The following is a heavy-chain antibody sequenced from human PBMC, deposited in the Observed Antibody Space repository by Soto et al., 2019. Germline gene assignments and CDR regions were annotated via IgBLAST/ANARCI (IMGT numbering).Heavy chain of an antibody. V-gene: IGHV4-34*01. Sequence: SQTRSLTCPLYAGSFSGYYWSWNRQPPGKGLEWIGEISHSGSTNLFPALKCRFTLSVDTSKNQSPLERSSVTAADTSAYYSARARLRRTGGPLRVSNCFDYWGKGTLVTVSS. D-gene: IGHD3-3*01. CDR3: ARARLRRTGGPLRVSNCFDY. J-gene: IGHJ4*02. CDR1: AGSFSGYY. CDR2: ISHSGST.